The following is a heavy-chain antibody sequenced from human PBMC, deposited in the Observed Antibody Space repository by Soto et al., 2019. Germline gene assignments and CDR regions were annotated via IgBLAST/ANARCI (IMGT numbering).Heavy chain of an antibody. CDR3: AKDPGFGVVINLYFDY. CDR1: GFTFSSYG. CDR2: ISYDGSNK. V-gene: IGHV3-30*18. Sequence: GGSLRLSCAASGFTFSSYGMHWVRQAPGKGLEWVAVISYDGSNKYYADSVKGRLTISRDNSKNTLYLQMNSLRAEDTAVYYCAKDPGFGVVINLYFDYWGQGTLVTVSS. D-gene: IGHD3-3*01. J-gene: IGHJ4*02.